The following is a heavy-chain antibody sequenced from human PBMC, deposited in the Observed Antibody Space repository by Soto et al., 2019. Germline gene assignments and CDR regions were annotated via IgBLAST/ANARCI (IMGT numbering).Heavy chain of an antibody. CDR2: ISSSSSYI. J-gene: IGHJ6*02. CDR1: GFTFSSYS. Sequence: GGSLRLSCAASGFTFSSYSMNWVRQAPGKGLEWVSSISSSSSYIYYADSVKGRFTISRDNAKSSLYLQMNSLRAEDTAVYYCARGLRVYYYGMDVWGQGTTVTLSS. CDR3: ARGLRVYYYGMDV. V-gene: IGHV3-21*01.